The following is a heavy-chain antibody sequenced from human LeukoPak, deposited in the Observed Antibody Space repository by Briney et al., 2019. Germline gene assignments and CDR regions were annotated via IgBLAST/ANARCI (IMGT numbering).Heavy chain of an antibody. CDR3: ARVYYSRSYDYWYFDL. D-gene: IGHD6-13*01. V-gene: IGHV4-61*10. CDR2: IYYSGST. CDR1: GGSISSGSYY. J-gene: IGHJ2*01. Sequence: SETLSLTCTVSGGSISSGSYYWSWIRQPAGKGLEWIGHIYYSGSTNYNPSLKSRVIISVDTSKNQFSLKLSSVTAADTAVYYCARVYYSRSYDYWYFDLWGRGTLVTVSS.